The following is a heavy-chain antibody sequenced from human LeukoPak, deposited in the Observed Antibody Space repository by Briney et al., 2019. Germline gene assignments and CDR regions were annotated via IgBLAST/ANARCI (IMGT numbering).Heavy chain of an antibody. Sequence: QSGGSLRLSCAASGFPYSTYAMHWVRQAPGEGLEYVSAISSNGVNTYYGNSVKGRFTISRDNSKNTLDLQMGSLRAEDTAVYYCARRGSGYSQNYFDYWGQGTLVTVSS. CDR3: ARRGSGYSQNYFDY. D-gene: IGHD3-22*01. J-gene: IGHJ4*02. V-gene: IGHV3-64*01. CDR2: ISSNGVNT. CDR1: GFPYSTYA.